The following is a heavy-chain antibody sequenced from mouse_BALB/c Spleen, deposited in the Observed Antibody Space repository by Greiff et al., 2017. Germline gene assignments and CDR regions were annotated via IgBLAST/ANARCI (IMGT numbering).Heavy chain of an antibody. D-gene: IGHD2-2*01. J-gene: IGHJ1*01. CDR3: AREGFLYYGYDSDV. Sequence: QVQLQQPGAELVKPGPSVKLSCKASGYNFTSYWINWVKLRPGQGLEWIGDIYPGSGSTNYNEKFKSKATLTVDTPSSTAYMQLSSLASEDSALYYCAREGFLYYGYDSDVWGAGTTVTVSS. CDR2: IYPGSGST. V-gene: IGHV1-55*01. CDR1: GYNFTSYW.